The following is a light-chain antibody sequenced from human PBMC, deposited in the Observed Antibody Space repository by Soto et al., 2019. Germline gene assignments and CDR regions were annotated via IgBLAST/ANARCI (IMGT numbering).Light chain of an antibody. Sequence: EIVLTQSPGTLSLSPGERATLSCRASQSVSSSYLAWYQQKPGQAPRLLIYGASSRATGIPDRFSGSGSGTEFTLTISRLEPEDFAVYYCQRYGSSPRTFGQGTKVEIK. CDR2: GAS. CDR3: QRYGSSPRT. J-gene: IGKJ1*01. V-gene: IGKV3-20*01. CDR1: QSVSSSY.